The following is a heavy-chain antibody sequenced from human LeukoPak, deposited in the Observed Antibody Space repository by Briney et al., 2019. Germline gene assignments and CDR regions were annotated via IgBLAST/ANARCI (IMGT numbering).Heavy chain of an antibody. CDR1: GDSVSSNSAA. J-gene: IGHJ6*02. Sequence: SPTLSLTCAISGDSVSSNSAAWNWIRQSPTRGIEWLGRTYYRSTWYNESAISVKSRITIIPDTSKNHFSLQLNSVTPDDTAVYYCTRESRGMDVWGQGTTVTVSS. CDR2: TYYRSTWYN. CDR3: TRESRGMDV. V-gene: IGHV6-1*01.